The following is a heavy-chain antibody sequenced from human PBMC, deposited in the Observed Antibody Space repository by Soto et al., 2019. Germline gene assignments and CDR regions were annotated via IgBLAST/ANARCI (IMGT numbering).Heavy chain of an antibody. J-gene: IGHJ3*02. CDR3: ARDRVEMATDDAFDI. Sequence: SETLSLTCTVSGGSISSYYWSWIRQPAGKGLEWIGRIYTSGSTNYNPSLKSRVTMSVDTSKNQFSLKLSSVTAADTAVYYCARDRVEMATDDAFDIWGQGTMVTVSS. CDR2: IYTSGST. D-gene: IGHD5-12*01. CDR1: GGSISSYY. V-gene: IGHV4-4*07.